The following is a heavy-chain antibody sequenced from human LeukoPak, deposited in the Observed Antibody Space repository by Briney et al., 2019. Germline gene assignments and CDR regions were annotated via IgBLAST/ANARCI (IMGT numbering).Heavy chain of an antibody. V-gene: IGHV1-46*01. Sequence: GASVKVSCKASGYTFTSYYMHWVRQAPGQGLEWMGIINPSGGSTSYAQKFQGRVTMTRDTSTSTVYMELSSLRSEDTAVYYCARETPPGYWDSSSWPNWFDPWGQGTLVTVSS. CDR1: GYTFTSYY. CDR3: ARETPPGYWDSSSWPNWFDP. J-gene: IGHJ5*02. CDR2: INPSGGST. D-gene: IGHD6-13*01.